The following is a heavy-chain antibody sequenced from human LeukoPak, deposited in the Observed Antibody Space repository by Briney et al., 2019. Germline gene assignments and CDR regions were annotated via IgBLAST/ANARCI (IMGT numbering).Heavy chain of an antibody. Sequence: ASVKVSCKASGYTFTGYYMHWVRRAPGQGLEWLGWINLNSGGTKYEQKFQGRVTLTRDTSISTAYMELSSLRSDDTAVYYCARGPIVSCSGDCSRFDYWGQGTLVTVSS. J-gene: IGHJ4*02. CDR3: ARGPIVSCSGDCSRFDY. CDR2: INLNSGGT. D-gene: IGHD2-21*02. V-gene: IGHV1-2*02. CDR1: GYTFTGYY.